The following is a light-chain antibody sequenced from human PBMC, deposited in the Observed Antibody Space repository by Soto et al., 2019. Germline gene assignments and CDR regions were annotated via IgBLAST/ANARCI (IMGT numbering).Light chain of an antibody. CDR2: DAS. J-gene: IGKJ1*01. CDR3: HQYGTAPAT. Sequence: EIVLTQSPGTLSLSPGERATLPCRASQSVRSTYVAWYQQKPGQAPRLLIFDASSRATGIPDRFSGSGSGTDFTLTISSLEPEDFAVYYCHQYGTAPATFGQGTKVEIK. V-gene: IGKV3-20*01. CDR1: QSVRSTY.